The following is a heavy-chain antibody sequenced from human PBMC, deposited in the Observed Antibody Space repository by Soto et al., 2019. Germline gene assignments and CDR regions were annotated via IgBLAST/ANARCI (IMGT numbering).Heavy chain of an antibody. CDR2: IKGDGSEK. CDR3: AKDGPYYYGSGSNPRGAFDI. CDR1: GFTFSRYW. Sequence: GGSLRLSCAASGFTFSRYWMSWVRQAPGKGLEWVANIKGDGSEKYYVDSVKGRFTISRDNAKNSLYLQMNSLRAEDTAVYYCAKDGPYYYGSGSNPRGAFDIWGQGTMVTVSS. V-gene: IGHV3-7*01. D-gene: IGHD3-10*01. J-gene: IGHJ3*02.